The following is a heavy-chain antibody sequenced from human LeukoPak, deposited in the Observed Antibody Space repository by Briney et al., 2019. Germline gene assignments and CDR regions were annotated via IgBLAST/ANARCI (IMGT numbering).Heavy chain of an antibody. CDR2: ISSSSSTI. D-gene: IGHD3-16*01. CDR3: ARDRGYYDYVWGSYETNYYFDY. J-gene: IGHJ4*02. CDR1: GFIFSSYS. V-gene: IGHV3-48*01. Sequence: PGGSLRLSCAASGFIFSSYSMNWVRQAPGKGLEWVSYISSSSSTIYYADSVKGRFTISRDNAKNSLYLQMNSLRAEDTAVYYCARDRGYYDYVWGSYETNYYFDYWGQGTLVTVSS.